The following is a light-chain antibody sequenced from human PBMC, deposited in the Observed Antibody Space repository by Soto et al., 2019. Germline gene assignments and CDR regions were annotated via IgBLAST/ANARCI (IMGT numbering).Light chain of an antibody. Sequence: QSVLTQPASVSGSPGQSITISCTGTISDVGGYNHVSWYQQHPGKAPKLIIYEVRNRPSGVSNRLSGSKSGNTASLTISGLQADDEADYYCCSYTSSSIRVFGGGTKLTVL. CDR2: EVR. CDR1: ISDVGGYNH. CDR3: CSYTSSSIRV. V-gene: IGLV2-14*01. J-gene: IGLJ3*02.